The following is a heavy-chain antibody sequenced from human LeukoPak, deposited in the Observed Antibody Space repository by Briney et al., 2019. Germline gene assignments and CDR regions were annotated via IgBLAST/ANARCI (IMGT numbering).Heavy chain of an antibody. V-gene: IGHV3-30*18. J-gene: IGHJ6*02. CDR3: AKDQQWELLNYYYGMDV. CDR2: ISYDGSNK. CDR1: GFTFSSYG. D-gene: IGHD1-26*01. Sequence: PGGSLRLSCAASGFTFSSYGMHWVRHAPGKGLEWGSVISYDGSNKYYADSVKGRFTISRDNSKNTLYLQMNSLRAEDTAVYYCAKDQQWELLNYYYGMDVWGQGTTVTVSS.